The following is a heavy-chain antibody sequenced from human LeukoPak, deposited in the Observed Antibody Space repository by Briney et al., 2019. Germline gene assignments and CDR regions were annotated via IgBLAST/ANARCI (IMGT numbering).Heavy chain of an antibody. CDR3: ARDNYGDYMAGAPYYYYMDV. CDR2: ISSSSSYI. J-gene: IGHJ6*03. CDR1: GFTFSSYS. D-gene: IGHD4-17*01. Sequence: GGSLRLSCAASGFTFSSYSMNWVRQAPGKGLEWVSSISSSSSYIYYADSVKGRFTISRDNAKNSLYLQMNSLRAEDTAVYYCARDNYGDYMAGAPYYYYMDVWGKGTTATVSS. V-gene: IGHV3-21*01.